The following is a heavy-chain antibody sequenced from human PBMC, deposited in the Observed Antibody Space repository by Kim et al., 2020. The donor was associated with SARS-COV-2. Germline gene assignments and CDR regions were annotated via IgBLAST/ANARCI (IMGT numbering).Heavy chain of an antibody. CDR2: IKQDGSEK. CDR1: GFTFKNYW. CDR3: AFEGYTASTWTDY. V-gene: IGHV3-7*01. D-gene: IGHD5-12*01. Sequence: GGSLRLSCVASGFTFKNYWMNWVRQAPGKGLEWVANIKQDGSEKYSVDSVKGRFTISTDNAKKSLYLQMNSLRAEDTAVYYCAFEGYTASTWTDYWGQGILVTVSS. J-gene: IGHJ4*02.